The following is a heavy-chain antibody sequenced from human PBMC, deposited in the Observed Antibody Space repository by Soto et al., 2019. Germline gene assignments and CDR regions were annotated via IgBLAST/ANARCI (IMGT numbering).Heavy chain of an antibody. CDR3: ASDLLYSTRSTVRFDI. Sequence: VQLVQSGVEVKKPGASVKVSCKASGYTFTNYGISWVRQAPGQGLEWMGWINTYNANTNYAQKVQGRVTLTTETSTSTAYMELRSLRPDDTAVYYCASDLLYSTRSTVRFDIWGQGTMLTVSS. J-gene: IGHJ3*02. CDR2: INTYNANT. D-gene: IGHD6-13*01. V-gene: IGHV1-18*01. CDR1: GYTFTNYG.